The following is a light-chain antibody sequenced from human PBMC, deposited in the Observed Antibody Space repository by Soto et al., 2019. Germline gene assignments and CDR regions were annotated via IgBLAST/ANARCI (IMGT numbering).Light chain of an antibody. CDR3: QNWGSTPWS. J-gene: IGKJ1*01. Sequence: EVVLTQSPGTLSLSPGERATLSCRASQSVSSTYLAWYQQRPGQAPRLLIYGASTRATDIPDRISGSGSGTDFTLTVSRLEPEDFAVYYCQNWGSTPWSFGQGTNVEIK. CDR2: GAS. CDR1: QSVSSTY. V-gene: IGKV3-20*01.